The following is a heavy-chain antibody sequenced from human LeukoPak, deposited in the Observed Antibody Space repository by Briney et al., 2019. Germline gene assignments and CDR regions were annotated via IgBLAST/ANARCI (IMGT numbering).Heavy chain of an antibody. J-gene: IGHJ4*02. CDR3: ARIGAGSSRDY. Sequence: GGPLRLSCAASGFTFSDYYMSWIRQAPGKGLEWVSYISSRSSYTNYADSLKGRFTISRDNAKNSLYLQMNSLRAEDTAVYYCARIGAGSSRDYWGQGTLVTVSS. V-gene: IGHV3-11*06. CDR2: ISSRSSYT. D-gene: IGHD6-13*01. CDR1: GFTFSDYY.